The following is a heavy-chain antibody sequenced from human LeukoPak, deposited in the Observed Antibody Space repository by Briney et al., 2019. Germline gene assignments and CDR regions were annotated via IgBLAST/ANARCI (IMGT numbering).Heavy chain of an antibody. CDR1: GFTFSNYE. J-gene: IGHJ4*02. D-gene: IGHD1-26*01. CDR2: ISSSGNTR. V-gene: IGHV3-48*03. Sequence: PGGSLRLSCAAPGFTFSNYEMNWVRQAPGKGLEWVSYISSSGNTRYYADSVKGRFTISRDNTKNSLYLQMNSLRAEDTALYYCGRVMVGATLEDYWGQGTLVTVSS. CDR3: GRVMVGATLEDY.